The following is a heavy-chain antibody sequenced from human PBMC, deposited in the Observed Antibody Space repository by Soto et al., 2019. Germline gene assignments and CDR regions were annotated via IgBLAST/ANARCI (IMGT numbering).Heavy chain of an antibody. CDR2: IYYSGST. J-gene: IGHJ6*02. V-gene: IGHV4-59*01. CDR1: GGSISSYY. CDR3: ARRLWSGYWTGRAALHGMDV. D-gene: IGHD3-3*01. Sequence: SETLSLTCTVSGGSISSYYWSWIRQPPGKGLEWIGYIYYSGSTNYNPSLKSRVTISVDTSKNQFSLKLSSVTAADTAVYYCARRLWSGYWTGRAALHGMDVWGQGTTVTVSS.